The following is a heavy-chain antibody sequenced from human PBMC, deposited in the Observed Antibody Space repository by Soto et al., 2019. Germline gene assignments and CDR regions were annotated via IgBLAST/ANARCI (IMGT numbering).Heavy chain of an antibody. CDR2: MIPIFGRP. CDR1: GGTFSRYS. D-gene: IGHD2-2*01. V-gene: IGHV1-69*15. CDR3: AREDRDRETGLVPAAIDGMDV. J-gene: IGHJ6*02. Sequence: QVQLVHSGAEVKKPGSSVKVSCKASGGTFSRYSITWVRQAPGHGLEWIGRMIPIFGRPTYAQKFQGRVTITADESTSTAYMALSSLRSADTAVYYCAREDRDRETGLVPAAIDGMDVWGQGTTVTVSS.